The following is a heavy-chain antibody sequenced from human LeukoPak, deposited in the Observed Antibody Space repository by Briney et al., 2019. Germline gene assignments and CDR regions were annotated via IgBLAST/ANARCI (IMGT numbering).Heavy chain of an antibody. CDR1: GFTFSSYA. V-gene: IGHV3-7*01. Sequence: PGGSLRLSCAASGFTFSSYAMSWVRQAPGKGLEWVASIKQDGSQKPYVDSVKGRFTISRDNGKNSLDLQMNSLRAEDTAIYFCARVKDTNDDITFQHWGQGTLVSVSS. CDR2: IKQDGSQK. D-gene: IGHD3-9*01. J-gene: IGHJ1*01. CDR3: ARVKDTNDDITFQH.